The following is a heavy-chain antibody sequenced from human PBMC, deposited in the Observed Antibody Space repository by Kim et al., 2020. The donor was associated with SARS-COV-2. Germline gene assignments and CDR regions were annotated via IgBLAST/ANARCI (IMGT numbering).Heavy chain of an antibody. D-gene: IGHD3-22*01. CDR1: GGSISSSCYY. CDR2: IYFSGGT. V-gene: IGHV4-39*01. Sequence: SETLSLTCTVSGGSISSSCYYWGWILQPPVKGLEWIGSIYFSGGTYYNPTPKSRFTLSGDTAKNQWSLKLSSVTAAERAVYYCARFYDSSGYSDYWGQGTLVTVSS. J-gene: IGHJ4*02. CDR3: ARFYDSSGYSDY.